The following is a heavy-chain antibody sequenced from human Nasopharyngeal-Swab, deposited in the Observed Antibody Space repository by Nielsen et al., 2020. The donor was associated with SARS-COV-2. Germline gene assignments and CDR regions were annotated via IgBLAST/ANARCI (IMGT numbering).Heavy chain of an antibody. CDR3: ARNGLTNNYFYMDV. D-gene: IGHD1-1*01. CDR2: IWTDGSDI. Sequence: GESLKISCVASGVIFSKYWMHWVRQAPGKGLEWVAVIWTDGSDIYYADSVKGRVTISRDNSKNTLYLQMNSLRPEDTAVYYCARNGLTNNYFYMDVWGKGTTVSVSS. CDR1: GVIFSKYW. V-gene: IGHV3-33*08. J-gene: IGHJ6*03.